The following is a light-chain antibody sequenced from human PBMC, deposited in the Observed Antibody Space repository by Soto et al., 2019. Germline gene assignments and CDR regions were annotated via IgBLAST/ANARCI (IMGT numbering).Light chain of an antibody. CDR1: SSDVGGYNY. J-gene: IGLJ2*01. CDR3: SSYTSSNTVV. V-gene: IGLV2-14*01. Sequence: QSALTQPASVSGSPGQSITISCTGTSSDVGGYNYVSWYQQQPGKAPKLMTYDVTNRPSGVSNRFSGSKSGNTASLTISGLQAEDEADYYCSSYTSSNTVVFGGETKLTVL. CDR2: DVT.